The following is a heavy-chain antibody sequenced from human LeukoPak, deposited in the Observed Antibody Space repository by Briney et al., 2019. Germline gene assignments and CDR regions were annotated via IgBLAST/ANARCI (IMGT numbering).Heavy chain of an antibody. Sequence: SETLSLTCTVSGGSISSYYWSWIRQPPGKGLEWIGYIYYSGSTNYNPSLKSRVTISVDTSKNQFSLKLSSVTAADTAVYYCARGGMTTVTTFDYWGQGTLVTVSS. CDR2: IYYSGST. CDR3: ARGGMTTVTTFDY. CDR1: GGSISSYY. J-gene: IGHJ4*02. V-gene: IGHV4-59*01. D-gene: IGHD4-17*01.